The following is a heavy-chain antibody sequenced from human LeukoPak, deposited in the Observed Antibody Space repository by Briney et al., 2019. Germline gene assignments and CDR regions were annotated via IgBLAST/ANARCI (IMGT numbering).Heavy chain of an antibody. CDR3: AKEGYSSDFNDY. CDR1: RGTFSSYA. V-gene: IGHV1-69*13. J-gene: IGHJ4*02. D-gene: IGHD5-18*01. Sequence: ASVKVSCKASRGTFSSYAISWVRQAPGQGLEWMGGIIPIFGTTTYAQKLQGRVRITADESTSTAYMELSSLRSEDTAVYYCAKEGYSSDFNDYWGQGTLVTVSS. CDR2: IIPIFGTT.